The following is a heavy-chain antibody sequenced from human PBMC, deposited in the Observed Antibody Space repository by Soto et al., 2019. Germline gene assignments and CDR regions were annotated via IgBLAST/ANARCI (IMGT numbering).Heavy chain of an antibody. CDR2: INSDGSST. D-gene: IGHD3-16*02. V-gene: IGHV3-74*01. Sequence: TSETLRLSCAASGFTFSSYWMHWVRQAPGKGLVWVSRINSDGSSTSYADSVKGRFTISRDNAKNTLYLQMNSLRAEDTAVYYCARDHFRLRLGELSSPFDYWGQGTLVTVSS. CDR3: ARDHFRLRLGELSSPFDY. J-gene: IGHJ4*02. CDR1: GFTFSSYW.